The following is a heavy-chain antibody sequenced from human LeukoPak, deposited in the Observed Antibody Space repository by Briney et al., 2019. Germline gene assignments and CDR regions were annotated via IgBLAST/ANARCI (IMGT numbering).Heavy chain of an antibody. CDR3: ARAIYSNAGFDP. CDR1: GGSISSGGYS. Sequence: SQTLSLTCAVSGGSISSGGYSWSWIQQPPGKGLEWIGYIYHSGSTYYNPSLKSRVTISVDRSKNQFSLKLSSVTAADTAVYYCARAIYSNAGFDPWGQGTLVTVSS. CDR2: IYHSGST. J-gene: IGHJ5*02. V-gene: IGHV4-30-2*01. D-gene: IGHD4-11*01.